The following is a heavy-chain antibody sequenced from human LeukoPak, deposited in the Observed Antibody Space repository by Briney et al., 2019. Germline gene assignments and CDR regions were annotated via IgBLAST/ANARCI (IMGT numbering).Heavy chain of an antibody. V-gene: IGHV4-34*01. CDR3: AKVTLPPIFDY. CDR1: GGSFSGYY. CDR2: ISDSGST. D-gene: IGHD4-23*01. J-gene: IGHJ4*02. Sequence: PSETLSLTCAVYGGSFSGYYWSWIRQPPGKGLEWIGEISDSGSTNSNPSLKSRVTISVDTSKNQFSLKLSSVTAADTAVYYCAKVTLPPIFDYWGQGTLVTVSS.